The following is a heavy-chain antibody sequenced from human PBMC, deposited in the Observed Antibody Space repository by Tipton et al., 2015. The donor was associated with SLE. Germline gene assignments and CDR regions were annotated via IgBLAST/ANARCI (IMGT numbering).Heavy chain of an antibody. CDR3: ARLGSGRESWFDP. J-gene: IGHJ5*02. Sequence: TLSLTCTVSGGSIDTHYWSWIRQPPGKGLEWIGYVYYTGSTNYYPSLKSRVTISVDTSKNQFSLKLSSVTAADTAVYYCARLGSGRESWFDPWGQGTLVTVSS. D-gene: IGHD2-15*01. V-gene: IGHV4-59*08. CDR1: GGSIDTHY. CDR2: VYYTGST.